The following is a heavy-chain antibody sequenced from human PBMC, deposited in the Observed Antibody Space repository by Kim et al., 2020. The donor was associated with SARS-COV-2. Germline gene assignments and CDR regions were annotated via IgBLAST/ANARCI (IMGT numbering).Heavy chain of an antibody. V-gene: IGHV1-46*01. J-gene: IGHJ6*02. CDR2: INPSGGST. D-gene: IGHD3-22*01. CDR1: GYTFTSYY. CDR3: AGRGGRYYYDSSGLYGMDV. Sequence: ASVKVSCKASGYTFTSYYMHWVRQAPGQGLEWMGIINPSGGSTSYAQKFQGRVTMTRDTSTSTVYMELSSLRSEDTAVYYCAGRGGRYYYDSSGLYGMDVWGQGTTVTVSS.